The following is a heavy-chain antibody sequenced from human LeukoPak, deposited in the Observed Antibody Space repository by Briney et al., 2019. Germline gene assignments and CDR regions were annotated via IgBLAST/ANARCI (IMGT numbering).Heavy chain of an antibody. V-gene: IGHV4-59*01. CDR3: ARDEDSSGYFGY. J-gene: IGHJ4*02. D-gene: IGHD3-22*01. Sequence: PSETLSLTCTVSGGSISSYYWSWIRQPPGKGLEWIGYIYYSGSTNYNPSLKSRVTISVDTSKNQFSLKLSSVTAADTAVYYCARDEDSSGYFGYWGQGTLVTVSS. CDR1: GGSISSYY. CDR2: IYYSGST.